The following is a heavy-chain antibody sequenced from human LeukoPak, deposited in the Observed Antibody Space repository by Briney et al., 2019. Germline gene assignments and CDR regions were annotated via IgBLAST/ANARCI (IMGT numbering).Heavy chain of an antibody. CDR1: GFTFSSYA. V-gene: IGHV3-30-3*01. CDR3: ARAPIVVAPFDY. CDR2: ISYDGSNK. J-gene: IGHJ4*02. Sequence: GGSLRLSCAASGFTFSSYAMHWVRQAPGKGLEWVAVISYDGSNKYYADSVKGRFTISRDNSKNTLYLQMNSLRAEDTAVYYCARAPIVVAPFDYWGQGTLVTVSS. D-gene: IGHD2-2*01.